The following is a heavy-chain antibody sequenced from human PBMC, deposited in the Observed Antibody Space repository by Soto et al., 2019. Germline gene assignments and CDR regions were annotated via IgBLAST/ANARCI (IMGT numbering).Heavy chain of an antibody. J-gene: IGHJ4*02. CDR2: IYHNGNT. CDR3: AGDLGSGSYRFDC. CDR1: GGSIRSSHTSTY. D-gene: IGHD3-10*01. Sequence: SETLSLTCSVSGGSIRSSHTSTYWTWVGQPPGKGLEWIAYIYHNGNTAYNPSLKSRITISVDSSKNQLSLKMNSVTAADTAVYYCAGDLGSGSYRFDCWGQGARVTASS. V-gene: IGHV4-61*01.